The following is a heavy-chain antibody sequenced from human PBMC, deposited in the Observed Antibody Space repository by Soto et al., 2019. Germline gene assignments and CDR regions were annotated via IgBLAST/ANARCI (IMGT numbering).Heavy chain of an antibody. V-gene: IGHV3-33*01. D-gene: IGHD6-19*01. CDR2: IWYDGSNK. CDR1: GFTFSSYG. Sequence: GSLRLSCAASGFTFSSYGMHWVRQAPGKGLEWVAVIWYDGSNKYYADSVRGRFTISRDNSKNTLYLQMNSLRAEDTAVYYCARDGYSSGWYLIDPWGQGTLVTVSS. J-gene: IGHJ5*02. CDR3: ARDGYSSGWYLIDP.